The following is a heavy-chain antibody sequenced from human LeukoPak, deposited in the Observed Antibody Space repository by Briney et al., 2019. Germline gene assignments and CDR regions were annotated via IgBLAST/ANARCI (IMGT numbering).Heavy chain of an antibody. D-gene: IGHD3-22*01. J-gene: IGHJ4*02. CDR2: INHSGST. Sequence: KPSETLSRTCAVYGGSFSGYYWSWIRQPPGKGLEWIGDINHSGSTNYNPSLKSRVTISVDTSKNQFSLKLSSVTAADTAVYYCARALSSGYYSLNYWGQGTLVTVSS. CDR1: GGSFSGYY. V-gene: IGHV4-34*01. CDR3: ARALSSGYYSLNY.